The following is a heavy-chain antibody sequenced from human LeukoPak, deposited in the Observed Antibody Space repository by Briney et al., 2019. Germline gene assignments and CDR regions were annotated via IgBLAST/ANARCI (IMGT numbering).Heavy chain of an antibody. CDR1: GLTFSSYT. J-gene: IGHJ3*02. CDR2: MSSNSDYI. V-gene: IGHV3-21*01. Sequence: GGSLRLSCAASGLTFSSYTMNWVRQAPGKGLEWVSSMSSNSDYIYYADSVKGRFTISRDNAKNSLFLQMNSLTAEDTAVYYCARLAYYDFRSGSARDAFDIWGQGTMVTVSS. D-gene: IGHD3-3*01. CDR3: ARLAYYDFRSGSARDAFDI.